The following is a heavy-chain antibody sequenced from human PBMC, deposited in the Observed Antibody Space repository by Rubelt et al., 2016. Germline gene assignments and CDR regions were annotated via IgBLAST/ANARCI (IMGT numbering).Heavy chain of an antibody. J-gene: IGHJ4*02. CDR3: ARHGGYEPVDY. V-gene: IGHV4-39*01. D-gene: IGHD3-3*01. Sequence: QLQLQESGPGLVKPSETLSLTCTVSGGSIGSRADYWWGWIRQPPGKGLEWIGSIYYNGNTYYSPSLKSRVTVSADTSKKPSDLRLTCVTAAATAIYDCARHGGYEPVDYWGQGALGTVSS. CDR1: GGSIGSRADY. CDR2: IYYNGNT.